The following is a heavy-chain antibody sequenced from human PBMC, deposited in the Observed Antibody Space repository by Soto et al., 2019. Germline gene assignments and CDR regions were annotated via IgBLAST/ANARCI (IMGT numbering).Heavy chain of an antibody. D-gene: IGHD2-21*02. CDR2: INGGGTNT. V-gene: IGHV3-23*01. Sequence: GGSLRLSCTVSGFTFTNYAMTWVRQAPGRGLEWVSRINGGGTNTYYADSVKGRFTISRDNSKNTLFLQMNSLRAEDTAVYYCAGLVTSASAYWGQGTLVTVSS. CDR1: GFTFTNYA. CDR3: AGLVTSASAY. J-gene: IGHJ4*02.